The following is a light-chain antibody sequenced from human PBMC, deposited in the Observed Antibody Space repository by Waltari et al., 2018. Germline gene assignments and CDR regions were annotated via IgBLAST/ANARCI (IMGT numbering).Light chain of an antibody. V-gene: IGKV1-33*01. CDR2: DAS. Sequence: IQIPHSPSSMSESVGDRVTITCQASQDISNYLNWYQQKPGKAPKLLIYDASNLETGVPSRFSGSGSGTDFTFTISSLQPEDIATYDCQQYDNLPLTFGPGTKVDIK. CDR1: QDISNY. J-gene: IGKJ3*01. CDR3: QQYDNLPLT.